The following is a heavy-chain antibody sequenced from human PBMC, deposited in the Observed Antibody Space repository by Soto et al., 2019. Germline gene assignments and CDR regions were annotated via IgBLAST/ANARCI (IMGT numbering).Heavy chain of an antibody. V-gene: IGHV4-31*03. CDR3: ARDLYGSGTTIYF. CDR1: GGSISSGGYY. Sequence: QVQLQESGPGLVKPSQTLSLTCTVSGGSISSGGYYWSWIRQHPGKGLEWIGYIYYSGSTYYNPSLKSRVTISVDTSKSQFSLKLSSVTASDTAVYYYARDLYGSGTTIYFWGQGTLVTVSS. J-gene: IGHJ4*02. D-gene: IGHD3-10*01. CDR2: IYYSGST.